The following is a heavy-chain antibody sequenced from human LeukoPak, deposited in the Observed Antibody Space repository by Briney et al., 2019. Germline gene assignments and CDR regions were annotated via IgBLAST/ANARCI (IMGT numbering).Heavy chain of an antibody. Sequence: GGSLRLSCAASGFTFSTYCVHWVRQAPGKGPMWVSRICPDGTVTNYADSVKARFIISRDNARNTVYLQMNSLRVEDTAVYYCVRDFRSADYWGQGTLVTVSS. CDR3: VRDFRSADY. CDR1: GFTFSTYC. J-gene: IGHJ4*02. V-gene: IGHV3-74*01. CDR2: ICPDGTVT.